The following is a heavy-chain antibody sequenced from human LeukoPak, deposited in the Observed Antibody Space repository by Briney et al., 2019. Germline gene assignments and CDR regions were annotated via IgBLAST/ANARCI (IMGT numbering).Heavy chain of an antibody. Sequence: GGSLRLSCAASGFTFSTYCVHWVRQAPGKGPMWVSRICPDGTVTNYADSVKARFIISRDNARNTVYLQMNSLRVEDTAVYYCVRDFRSADYWGQGTLVTVSS. CDR3: VRDFRSADY. CDR1: GFTFSTYC. J-gene: IGHJ4*02. V-gene: IGHV3-74*01. CDR2: ICPDGTVT.